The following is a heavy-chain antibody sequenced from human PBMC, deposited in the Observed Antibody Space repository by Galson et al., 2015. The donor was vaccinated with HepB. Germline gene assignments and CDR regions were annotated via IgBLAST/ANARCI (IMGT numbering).Heavy chain of an antibody. CDR2: IIPILGIA. D-gene: IGHD6-6*01. J-gene: IGHJ4*02. CDR3: ARSGQLGDFDY. CDR1: GGTFSSYA. V-gene: IGHV1-69*10. Sequence: SVKVSCKASGGTFSSYAISWVRRAPGQGLEWMGGIIPILGIANYAQKFQGRVTITADKSTSTAYMELSSLRSEDTAVYYCARSGQLGDFDYWGQGTLVTVSS.